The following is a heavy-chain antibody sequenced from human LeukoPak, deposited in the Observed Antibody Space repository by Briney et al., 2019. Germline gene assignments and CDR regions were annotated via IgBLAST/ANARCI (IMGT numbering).Heavy chain of an antibody. CDR1: GGSFSGYY. CDR2: INHSGST. V-gene: IGHV4-34*01. J-gene: IGHJ4*02. D-gene: IGHD3-10*01. Sequence: SETLSLTCAVYGGSFSGYYWSWIRQPPGKGLEWIWEINHSGSTNYNPSLKSRVTISVDTSKNQFSLKLSSVTAADTAVYYCARDLSITLIRGVTFDYWGQGALVTVSS. CDR3: ARDLSITLIRGVTFDY.